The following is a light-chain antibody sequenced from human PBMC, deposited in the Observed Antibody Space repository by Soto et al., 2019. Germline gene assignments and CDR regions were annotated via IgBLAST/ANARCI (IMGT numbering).Light chain of an antibody. J-gene: IGKJ3*01. CDR2: DAS. V-gene: IGKV1-33*01. Sequence: DIQMTQSPSSLSASVGDRVTIACQASQDITNYLNWYQQKPGKAPKLLIYDASNLETGVPSRFSGSGSGTDFTFTISSLQPEDIGTYYCQQYDNLPPFTFGPGTKVDVK. CDR3: QQYDNLPPFT. CDR1: QDITNY.